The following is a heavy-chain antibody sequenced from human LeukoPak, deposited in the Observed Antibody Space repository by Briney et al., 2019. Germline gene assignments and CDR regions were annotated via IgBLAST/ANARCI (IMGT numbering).Heavy chain of an antibody. J-gene: IGHJ4*02. CDR2: MNPNSGNT. CDR3: ARKYYYGSSIDY. Sequence: ASVKVSCKASGYTFTSYDINWVRQATGQGLEWMGWMNPNSGNTGYAQKFQGRVTMTRNTSISTAYMELSSLRSDDTAVYYCARKYYYGSSIDYWGQGTLVTVSS. D-gene: IGHD3-10*01. CDR1: GYTFTSYD. V-gene: IGHV1-8*01.